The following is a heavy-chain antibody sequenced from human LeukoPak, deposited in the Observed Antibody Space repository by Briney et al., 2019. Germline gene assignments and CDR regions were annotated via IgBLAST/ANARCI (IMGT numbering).Heavy chain of an antibody. J-gene: IGHJ5*02. V-gene: IGHV4-30-2*01. CDR1: GGSISSGGYS. CDR2: IYHSGST. Sequence: PSQTLSLTCAVSGGSISSGGYSWGWIRQPPGKGLEWIGYIYHSGSTYYNPSLKSRVTISVDRSKNQFSLKLSSVTAADTAVYYCARAPRYSSSSTNWFDPWGQGTLVTVSS. CDR3: ARAPRYSSSSTNWFDP. D-gene: IGHD6-13*01.